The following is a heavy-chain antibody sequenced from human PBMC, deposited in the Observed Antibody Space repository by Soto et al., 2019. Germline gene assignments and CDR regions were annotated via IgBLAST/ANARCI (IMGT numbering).Heavy chain of an antibody. CDR1: GVSISSYY. V-gene: IGHV4-59*01. CDR3: ARVENYDSSGYYYARFEYYFDY. Sequence: PSETLSLTCIVSGVSISSYYWIWIRQPPGKGLEWIGYIYYSGSTNYNPSLKSRVTISVDTSKNQFSLKLSSVTAADTAVYYCARVENYDSSGYYYARFEYYFDYWGQGTLVTVSS. CDR2: IYYSGST. J-gene: IGHJ4*02. D-gene: IGHD3-22*01.